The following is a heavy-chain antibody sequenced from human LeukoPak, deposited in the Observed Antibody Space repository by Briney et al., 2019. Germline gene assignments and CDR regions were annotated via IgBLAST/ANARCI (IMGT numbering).Heavy chain of an antibody. Sequence: GGSLRLSCAASGFTFSSYSMNWVRQAPGKGLEWVSSISSSSSYIYYADSVKGRFTISRDNAKNSLYPQMNSLRAEDTAVYYCARDGGSTYYYDSSGYYSDYWGQGTLVTVSS. J-gene: IGHJ4*02. V-gene: IGHV3-21*01. CDR2: ISSSSSYI. D-gene: IGHD3-22*01. CDR1: GFTFSSYS. CDR3: ARDGGSTYYYDSSGYYSDY.